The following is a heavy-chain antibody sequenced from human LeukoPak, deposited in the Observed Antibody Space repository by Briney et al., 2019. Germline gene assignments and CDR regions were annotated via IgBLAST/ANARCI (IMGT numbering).Heavy chain of an antibody. V-gene: IGHV3-53*01. CDR2: IYSGGST. J-gene: IGHJ6*02. D-gene: IGHD4-23*01. CDR1: GFTVSSNY. CDR3: ASLNSYGGNSYYYYGMDV. Sequence: GGSLRPSCAASGFTVSSNYMSWVRQAPGKGLEWVSVIYSGGSTYYADSVKGRFTISRDNSKNTLYLQMNSLRAEDTAVYYCASLNSYGGNSYYYYGMDVWGQGTTVTVSS.